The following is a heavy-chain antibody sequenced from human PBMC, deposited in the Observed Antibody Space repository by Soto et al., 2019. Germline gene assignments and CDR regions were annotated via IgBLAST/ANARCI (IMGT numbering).Heavy chain of an antibody. J-gene: IGHJ4*02. CDR3: ASHYGSGSYYTLPFDD. Sequence: GESLKISCKGSGYSFTSYWISWVRQMPGKGLEWMGRIDPSDSYTNYSPSFQGHVTISADKSISTAYLQWSSLKASDTAMYYCASHYGSGSYYTLPFDDWGQGTLVTVSS. CDR2: IDPSDSYT. CDR1: GYSFTSYW. V-gene: IGHV5-10-1*01. D-gene: IGHD3-10*01.